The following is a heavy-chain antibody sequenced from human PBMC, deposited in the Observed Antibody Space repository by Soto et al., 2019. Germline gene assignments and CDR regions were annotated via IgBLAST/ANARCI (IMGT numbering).Heavy chain of an antibody. CDR2: IWYDGSNK. J-gene: IGHJ3*02. CDR3: ARAKWPTDAFDI. CDR1: GFTFSSYG. Sequence: PGGSLRLSCAASGFTFSSYGMHWVRQAPGKGLEWVAVIWYDGSNKYYADSVEGRFTISRDNSKNTLYLQMNSLRAEDTAVYYCARAKWPTDAFDIWGQGTMVTVSS. V-gene: IGHV3-33*01. D-gene: IGHD5-12*01.